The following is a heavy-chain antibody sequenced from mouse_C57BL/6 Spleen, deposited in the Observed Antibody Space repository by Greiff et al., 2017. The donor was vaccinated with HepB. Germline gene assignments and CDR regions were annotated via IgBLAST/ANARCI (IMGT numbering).Heavy chain of an antibody. CDR2: IYPSDSET. V-gene: IGHV1-61*01. Sequence: VQLQQPGAELVRPGSSVKLSCKASGYTFTSYWMDWVKQRPGQGLEWIGNIYPSDSETHYNQKFKDKATLTVDKSSSTAYMQLSSLTSEDSAVYYCARGRYYGSSCDYWGQGTTLTVSS. D-gene: IGHD1-1*01. J-gene: IGHJ2*01. CDR3: ARGRYYGSSCDY. CDR1: GYTFTSYW.